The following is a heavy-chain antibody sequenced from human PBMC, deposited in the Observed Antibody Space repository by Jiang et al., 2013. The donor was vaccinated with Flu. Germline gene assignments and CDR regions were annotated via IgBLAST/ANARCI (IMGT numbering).Heavy chain of an antibody. D-gene: IGHD3-9*01. CDR2: LYYSGSA. CDR3: AREGRDILTGYYCCGTPI. J-gene: IGHJ3*02. V-gene: IGHV4-39*07. CDR1: GGSISSSAYY. Sequence: GSGLVKPSETLSLTCTVSGGSISSSAYYWGWIRQPPGKGLEWIGSLYYSGSAYYNPSLKSRVTISVDTSKNQFSLKLSSVTVADTAVYYCAREGRDILTGYYCCGTPIWGQGTMVTVSS.